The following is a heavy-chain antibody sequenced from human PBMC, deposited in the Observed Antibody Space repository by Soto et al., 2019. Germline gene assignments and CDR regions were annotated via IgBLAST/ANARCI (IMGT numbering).Heavy chain of an antibody. J-gene: IGHJ3*02. CDR3: ARDYDSSGWYLGAFDI. CDR2: IWYDGSNK. CDR1: GFTFSSYG. D-gene: IGHD6-19*01. Sequence: GGSLRLSCAASGFTFSSYGMHWVRQAPGKGLEWVAVIWYDGSNKYYADSVKGRFTISRDNSKNTLYLQMNSLRAEDTAVYYCARDYDSSGWYLGAFDIWGQGTMVTVSS. V-gene: IGHV3-33*01.